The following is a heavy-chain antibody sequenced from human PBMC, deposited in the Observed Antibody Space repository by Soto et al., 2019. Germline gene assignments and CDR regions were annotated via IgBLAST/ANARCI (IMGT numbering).Heavy chain of an antibody. J-gene: IGHJ3*02. CDR3: ARDDRYSSGWYGGYAFDI. Sequence: QVQLVQSGAEVKKPGASVKVSCKASGYTFTSYGISWVRQAPGQGLEWMGWISAYNGNTNYAQKLQGRVTMTTDTATSTAYMELRSLRSDDTAVYYCARDDRYSSGWYGGYAFDIWGQGTMVTVSS. CDR2: ISAYNGNT. D-gene: IGHD6-19*01. V-gene: IGHV1-18*01. CDR1: GYTFTSYG.